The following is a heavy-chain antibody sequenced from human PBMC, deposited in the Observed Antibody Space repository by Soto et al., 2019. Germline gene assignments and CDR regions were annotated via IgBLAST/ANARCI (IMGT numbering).Heavy chain of an antibody. D-gene: IGHD7-27*01. V-gene: IGHV4-61*01. CDR2: IPNNGSP. CDR1: GGSVRTGSYH. CDR3: ARIGWGGDS. J-gene: IGHJ4*02. Sequence: SETLSLTCSVSGGSVRTGSYHWSWIRQPPGKGLEWIGFIPNNGSPDYNPSLKSRVVVSIDRSKNQFSLKVNSVTSADTAVYFCARIGWGGDSWGQGTLVTVSS.